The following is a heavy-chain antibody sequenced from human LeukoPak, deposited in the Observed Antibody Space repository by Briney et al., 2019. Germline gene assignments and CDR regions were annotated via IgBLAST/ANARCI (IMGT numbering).Heavy chain of an antibody. J-gene: IGHJ4*02. CDR1: GFTFSSYW. Sequence: GGSLRLSCAASGFTFSSYWMSWVRQAPGKGLEWVANIKQDGSEKYHVDSVKGRFTISRDNAKKSVYLQMNSLRLEDTAVYYCARAGAAAGNDYWGQGTPVTVSS. V-gene: IGHV3-7*03. CDR2: IKQDGSEK. CDR3: ARAGAAAGNDY. D-gene: IGHD6-13*01.